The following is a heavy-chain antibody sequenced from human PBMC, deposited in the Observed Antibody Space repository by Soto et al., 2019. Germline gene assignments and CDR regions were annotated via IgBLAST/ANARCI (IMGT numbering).Heavy chain of an antibody. J-gene: IGHJ4*02. CDR3: AGTYNYDSSGYYLHY. CDR2: IIPIFGTP. CDR1: GGTFSSYA. D-gene: IGHD3-22*01. V-gene: IGHV1-69*13. Sequence: SVKVSCKASGGTFSSYAISWVRQAPGQGLEWMGGIIPIFGTPNYAQKFQGRVTITAGDTTSTAYMELSSLRSADTAVYYCAGTYNYDSSGYYLHYWGQGTLVTVSS.